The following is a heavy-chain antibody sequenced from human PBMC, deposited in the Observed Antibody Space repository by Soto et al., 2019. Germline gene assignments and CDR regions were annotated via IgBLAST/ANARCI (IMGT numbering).Heavy chain of an antibody. Sequence: GGSLRRSCAASGFTFSTYSMTWVRQAPGRGLEWVSTILHDETPFYTDSVKGRFTISRDNVRGTLYLQMNGLRVEDAALYFCAKDLFPTSGQRFFFESWGQGSLVTV. CDR2: ILHDETP. V-gene: IGHV3-23*01. J-gene: IGHJ4*02. CDR1: GFTFSTYS. CDR3: AKDLFPTSGQRFFFES. D-gene: IGHD2-21*01.